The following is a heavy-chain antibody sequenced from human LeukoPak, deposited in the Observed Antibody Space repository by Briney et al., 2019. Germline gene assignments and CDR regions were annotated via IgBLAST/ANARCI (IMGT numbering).Heavy chain of an antibody. CDR1: GYSISSGYY. J-gene: IGHJ4*02. Sequence: SETLSLTCSVSGYSISSGYYWDWIRQPPGKGLEWIASIYHSGKSYYNPSLESRVTISVDTSKNQFSLKLSSVTAADTAVYYCARANDWGQGTLVTVSS. CDR3: ARAND. V-gene: IGHV4-38-2*02. CDR2: IYHSGKS. D-gene: IGHD2-8*01.